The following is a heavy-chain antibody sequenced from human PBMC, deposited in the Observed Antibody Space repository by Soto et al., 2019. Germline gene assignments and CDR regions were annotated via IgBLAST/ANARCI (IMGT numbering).Heavy chain of an antibody. V-gene: IGHV5-51*01. Sequence: GESLKISCKGSGYSFTSYWIGWVRQMPGEGLGWMGIIYPGDSDTRYSPSFQGQVTISANKSISTAYLQWSSLKASDTAMYYCARGSGDRYGYIDYWGQGTLVTVSS. CDR1: GYSFTSYW. D-gene: IGHD5-18*01. J-gene: IGHJ4*02. CDR3: ARGSGDRYGYIDY. CDR2: IYPGDSDT.